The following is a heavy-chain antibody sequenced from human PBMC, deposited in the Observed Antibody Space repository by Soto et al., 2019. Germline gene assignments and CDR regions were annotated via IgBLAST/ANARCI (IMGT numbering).Heavy chain of an antibody. J-gene: IGHJ5*02. CDR1: GGSISSGDYY. V-gene: IGHV4-30-2*01. CDR2: TYHSGNP. Sequence: PSETLSLTCTVSGGSISSGDYYWSWIRQPPGKALEWIGHTYHSGNPYYNPSLKSRVIISVDRSKNQFSLKVSSVTAADTAVYYCARVPGPWGQGTLVTVSS. CDR3: ARVPGP.